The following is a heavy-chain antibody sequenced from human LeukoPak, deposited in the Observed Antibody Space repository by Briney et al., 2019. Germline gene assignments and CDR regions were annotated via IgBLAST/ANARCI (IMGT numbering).Heavy chain of an antibody. D-gene: IGHD6-19*01. V-gene: IGHV4-59*01. J-gene: IGHJ4*02. Sequence: SETLSLTCTVSGGSISSYYWSWIRQPPGKGLEWIGYIYYSGSTNYNPSLKSRVTISVDTSKNQSSLKLSSVTAADTAVYYCARSLVAGKGYFDYWGQGTLVTVSS. CDR3: ARSLVAGKGYFDY. CDR1: GGSISSYY. CDR2: IYYSGST.